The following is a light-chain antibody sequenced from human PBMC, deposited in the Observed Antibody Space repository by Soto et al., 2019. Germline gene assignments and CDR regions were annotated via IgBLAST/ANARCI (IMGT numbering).Light chain of an antibody. V-gene: IGKV3-15*01. Sequence: EIMMTQSPVTLSVSPGERATLSCRASQSVNSNLAWYQQKPGQAPRLLIYGASTRATGIPASFIGNGSGTEFTLTASSLQSEDFALYYCQQYNSWPLTFGGGTKVDIK. CDR1: QSVNSN. CDR2: GAS. J-gene: IGKJ4*01. CDR3: QQYNSWPLT.